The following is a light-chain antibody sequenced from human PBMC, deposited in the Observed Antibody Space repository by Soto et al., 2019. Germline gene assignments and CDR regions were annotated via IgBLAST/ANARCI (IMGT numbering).Light chain of an antibody. J-gene: IGLJ1*01. V-gene: IGLV2-8*01. CDR2: EVS. CDR1: SSDVGGYNS. Sequence: QSALTQPPSASGSPGQSVTISCTGTSSDVGGYNSVSWYQHLPGKAPKLMIYEVSKRPSGVPDRFSGSKSANTASLTVSRLPAEDEADYYCSSYAGSDIYVFGTGSKLTVL. CDR3: SSYAGSDIYV.